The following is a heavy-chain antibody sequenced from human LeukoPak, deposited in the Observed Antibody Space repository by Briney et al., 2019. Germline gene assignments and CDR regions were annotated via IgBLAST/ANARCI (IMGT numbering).Heavy chain of an antibody. V-gene: IGHV3-23*01. D-gene: IGHD3-22*01. CDR1: GFTFSSYA. CDR3: ENLSPGGITMIVVVTAFDY. Sequence: PGGSLRLSCAASGFTFSSYAMSWVRQAPGKGLEWVSAISGSGGSTYYADSVKGRFTISRDNSKNTLYLQMNSLRAEDTAVYYCENLSPGGITMIVVVTAFDYWGQGTLVTVSS. CDR2: ISGSGGST. J-gene: IGHJ4*02.